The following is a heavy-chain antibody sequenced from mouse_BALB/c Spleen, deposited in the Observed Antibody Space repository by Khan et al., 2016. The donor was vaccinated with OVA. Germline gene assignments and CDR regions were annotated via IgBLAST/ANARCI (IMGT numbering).Heavy chain of an antibody. Sequence: QVQLKESGPELVKPGASLKVSCKASGYTFTDYIIGWVKQSASQGLEWIGDIFPGSDTPYYNEKFKDKATLTADKSSNTAYMQLSSLTSEDSAVDFCARGGYSVVAYWGQGTLVTVSA. D-gene: IGHD1-1*02. J-gene: IGHJ3*01. CDR1: GYTFTDYI. CDR3: ARGGYSVVAY. V-gene: IGHV1-77*01. CDR2: IFPGSDTP.